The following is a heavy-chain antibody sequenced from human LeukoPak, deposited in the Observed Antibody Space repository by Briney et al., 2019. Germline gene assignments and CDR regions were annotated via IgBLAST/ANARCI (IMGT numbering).Heavy chain of an antibody. D-gene: IGHD6-13*01. V-gene: IGHV1-8*02. Sequence: ASVKVSCKASGYTFTSCDINWVRQATGQGLQWMGWMNPNSGDTGYAQNFQGRISITRNTSISTAYMELSGLRSEDTAGYYCARDMRGAAAADDSFDIWGQGTMVTVSS. CDR2: MNPNSGDT. CDR3: ARDMRGAAAADDSFDI. CDR1: GYTFTSCD. J-gene: IGHJ3*02.